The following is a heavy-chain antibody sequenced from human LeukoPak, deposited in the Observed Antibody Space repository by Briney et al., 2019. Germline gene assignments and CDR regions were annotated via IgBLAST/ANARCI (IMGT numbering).Heavy chain of an antibody. V-gene: IGHV4-59*01. CDR1: GDSIATYY. J-gene: IGHJ4*02. Sequence: SETLSLTCSVSGDSIATYYWSWIRQPPGKGLEWIGYISYSGSPYYNPSLKSRVTISVDTSKNQFSLNLSSVTAADTAVYYCARAGANGIEAAGSLRYWGQGTLVTVSS. CDR3: ARAGANGIEAAGSLRY. D-gene: IGHD6-13*01. CDR2: ISYSGSP.